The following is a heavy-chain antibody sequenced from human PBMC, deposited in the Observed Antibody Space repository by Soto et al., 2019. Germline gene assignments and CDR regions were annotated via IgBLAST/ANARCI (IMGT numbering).Heavy chain of an antibody. CDR3: ARECVGSSVPPLLDL. D-gene: IGHD2-15*01. V-gene: IGHV3-30-3*01. J-gene: IGHJ2*01. Sequence: QVQLVESGGGVVQPGRSLRLSCAASGFTFSSYAMHWVRQAPGKGLEWVAVISYDGSNKYYADSVKGRFTISRDNSKNTLYLQMNSLRAEETAVYYCARECVGSSVPPLLDLWGRGTLVTFS. CDR1: GFTFSSYA. CDR2: ISYDGSNK.